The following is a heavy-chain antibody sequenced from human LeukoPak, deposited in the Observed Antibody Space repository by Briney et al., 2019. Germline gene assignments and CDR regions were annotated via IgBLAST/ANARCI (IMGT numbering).Heavy chain of an antibody. CDR2: ISSSGSTI. D-gene: IGHD1-26*01. Sequence: GGSLRLSCAASGFTFSEYYMSWVRQAPGKGLEWVAYISSSGSTIYYADSVKGRFTISRDNAKNSLYLQMTSLRAEDTAVYSSARLYSGRYLGYYYMDVWGEGTTVTVSS. J-gene: IGHJ6*03. CDR1: GFTFSEYY. CDR3: ARLYSGRYLGYYYMDV. V-gene: IGHV3-11*01.